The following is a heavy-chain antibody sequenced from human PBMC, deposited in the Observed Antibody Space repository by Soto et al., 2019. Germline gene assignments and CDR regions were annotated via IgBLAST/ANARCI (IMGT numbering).Heavy chain of an antibody. CDR3: ATGSNYYETSALAY. CDR2: IIPIFGTP. V-gene: IGHV1-69*01. CDR1: GDSFSSYA. J-gene: IGHJ4*02. D-gene: IGHD3-22*01. Sequence: QVQLVQSVAEVKKPGSSVKVSCKASGDSFSSYAISWVRQAPGHGLEWMGRIIPIFGTPNYAQRVEGRVTIAADESTSTANMELSSLRSDDSAVYYCATGSNYYETSALAYWGQGTVVTVSS.